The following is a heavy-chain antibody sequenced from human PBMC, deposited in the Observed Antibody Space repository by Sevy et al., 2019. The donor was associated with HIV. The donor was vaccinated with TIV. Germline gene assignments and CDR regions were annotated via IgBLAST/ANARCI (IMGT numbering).Heavy chain of an antibody. CDR1: NGSISSYF. CDR3: ARVRKLVVGGTSFHSDY. CDR2: VYNNGNT. V-gene: IGHV4-59*01. J-gene: IGHJ4*02. Sequence: SETLSLTCTVSNGSISSYFWSWIRQPPGKGLEWIGYVYNNGNTNYNPSLKSRVTMSIDTSNNKFFLRLTSVTAADTAVYYCARVRKLVVGGTSFHSDYWGQGHLVTVSS. D-gene: IGHD2-8*02.